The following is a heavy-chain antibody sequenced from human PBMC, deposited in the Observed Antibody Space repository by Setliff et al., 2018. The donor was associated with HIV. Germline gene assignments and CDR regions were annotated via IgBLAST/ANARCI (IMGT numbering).Heavy chain of an antibody. V-gene: IGHV1-46*01. CDR2: ISPSGGST. CDR3: ASERRVVVGYYFDS. D-gene: IGHD2-2*01. J-gene: IGHJ4*02. CDR1: GYTFSTYY. Sequence: ASVKVSCKASGYTFSTYYLHWVRQAPGQGLEWLGIISPSGGSTSYAQKFQGRVTMTRDTSTSTFYMDLSSLRSDDTAVYYCASERRVVVGYYFDSWGQGTLVTVSS.